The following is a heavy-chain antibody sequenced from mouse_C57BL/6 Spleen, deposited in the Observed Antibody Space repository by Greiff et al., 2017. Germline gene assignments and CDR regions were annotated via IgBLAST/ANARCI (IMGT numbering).Heavy chain of an antibody. D-gene: IGHD1-1*01. CDR3: ARSSITTVVAYYFDY. CDR2: IDPSDSYT. Sequence: QVQLQQPGAELVMPGASVKLSCKASGYTFTSYWMHWVKPRPGQGLEWIGEIDPSDSYTNYNQKFKGKSTLTVDKSSSTAYMQLSSLTSEDSAVYYCARSSITTVVAYYFDYWCQGTTLTVSS. J-gene: IGHJ2*01. CDR1: GYTFTSYW. V-gene: IGHV1-69*01.